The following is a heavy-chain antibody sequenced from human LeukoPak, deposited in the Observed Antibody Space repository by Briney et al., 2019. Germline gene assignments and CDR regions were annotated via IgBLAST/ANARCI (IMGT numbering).Heavy chain of an antibody. CDR3: AKTLLYNDAFDI. CDR2: ISNSGTTI. Sequence: GGSLRLSCAASGFTFSTYEMNWVRQAPGKGLEWLSYISNSGTTIYYADSVKGRFTISRDNAKNSLYLQMNSLRAEDTAVYYCAKTLLYNDAFDIWGQGTMVTVSS. V-gene: IGHV3-48*03. CDR1: GFTFSTYE. J-gene: IGHJ3*02. D-gene: IGHD2-15*01.